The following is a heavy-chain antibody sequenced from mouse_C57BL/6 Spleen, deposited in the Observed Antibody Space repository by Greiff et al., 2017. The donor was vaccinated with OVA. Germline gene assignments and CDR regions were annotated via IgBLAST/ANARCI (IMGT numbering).Heavy chain of an antibody. CDR1: GYTFTSYW. J-gene: IGHJ2*01. V-gene: IGHV1-69*01. Sequence: QVQLQQPGAELVMPGASVKLSCKASGYTFTSYWMHWVKQRPGQGLEWIGEIDPSDSYTNYNQKFKGKSTLTVDKSSSTAYMQLSSLTSEDSAVYYCARRPGDYFGYWGQGTTLTVSS. CDR2: IDPSDSYT. CDR3: ARRPGDYFGY.